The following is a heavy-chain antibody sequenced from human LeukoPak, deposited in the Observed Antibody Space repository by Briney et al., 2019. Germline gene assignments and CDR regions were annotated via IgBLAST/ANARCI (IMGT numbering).Heavy chain of an antibody. CDR1: GFTFSSYG. J-gene: IGHJ4*02. V-gene: IGHV3-30*02. CDR2: IRYDGSNK. Sequence: GGSLRLSCAASGFTFSSYGMHWVRQAPGKGLEWVAFIRYDGSNKYYADSVKGRFTISRDNSKNTLYLQMNSLRTEDTAVYYCAKDPPDWSSSWVYYFDYWGQGTLVTVSS. CDR3: AKDPPDWSSSWVYYFDY. D-gene: IGHD6-13*01.